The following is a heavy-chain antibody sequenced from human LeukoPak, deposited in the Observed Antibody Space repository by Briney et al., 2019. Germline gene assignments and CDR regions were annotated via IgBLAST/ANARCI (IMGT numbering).Heavy chain of an antibody. CDR1: GFTFSSSV. J-gene: IGHJ4*02. V-gene: IGHV3-23*01. Sequence: GGSLRLSCAASGFTFSSSVMSWVRQAPDKGLEWVSTIGSVGGTYYADSVKGRFTISRDKSKNTLYLQVNNLRAEDTAVYYCSKRPSTGLYFFDCWGQGTLVTVSS. CDR3: SKRPSTGLYFFDC. CDR2: IGSVGGT. D-gene: IGHD1-1*01.